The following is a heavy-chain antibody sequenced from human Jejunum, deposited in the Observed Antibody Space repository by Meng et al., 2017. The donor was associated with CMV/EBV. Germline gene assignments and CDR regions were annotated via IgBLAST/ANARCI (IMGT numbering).Heavy chain of an antibody. J-gene: IGHJ4*02. Sequence: LGTRGVGVGWGRQPRGKAIEWLVFIYWDNDKRYSPYLQSRLSITKDTSKNQVVLTMTNMDPVDTATYFCAHRVIGYMRDWNGGGFDYWGQGALVTVSS. CDR1: LGTRGVG. D-gene: IGHD1-1*01. V-gene: IGHV2-5*02. CDR2: IYWDNDK. CDR3: AHRVIGYMRDWNGGGFDY.